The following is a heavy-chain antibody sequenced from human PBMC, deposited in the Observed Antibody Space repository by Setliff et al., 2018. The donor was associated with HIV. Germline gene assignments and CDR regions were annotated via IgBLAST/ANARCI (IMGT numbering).Heavy chain of an antibody. Sequence: GSLRLSCAASGFAFSSYAMNWVRQAPGKGLEWIGEITPSGATNYLPSLKSRVTMSLDTSKNQFSLKLSSVTAADTAVYYCARHVYYGSGSSDWGQGTLVTVSS. CDR3: ARHVYYGSGSSD. CDR2: ITPSGAT. J-gene: IGHJ4*02. D-gene: IGHD3-10*01. CDR1: GFAFSSYA. V-gene: IGHV4-34*01.